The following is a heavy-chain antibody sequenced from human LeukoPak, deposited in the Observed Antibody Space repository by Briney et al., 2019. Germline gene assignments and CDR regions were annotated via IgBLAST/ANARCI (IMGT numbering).Heavy chain of an antibody. Sequence: SETLSLTCTVSGGSISSSSYYWGWIRQPPGKGLEWIGSIYYSGSTYYNPSLKSRVTISVDTSKNQFSLKLSSVTAADTAVYYCGTLSRGWSGYPLDAFDIWGQGTMVTVSS. CDR3: GTLSRGWSGYPLDAFDI. D-gene: IGHD3-3*01. CDR2: IYYSGST. V-gene: IGHV4-39*01. CDR1: GGSISSSSYY. J-gene: IGHJ3*02.